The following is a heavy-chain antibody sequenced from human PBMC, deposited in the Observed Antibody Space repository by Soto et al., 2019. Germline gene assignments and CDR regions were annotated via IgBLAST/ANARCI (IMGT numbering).Heavy chain of an antibody. V-gene: IGHV1-69*13. CDR1: GGTFSSYA. Sequence: GASVKVSCKASGGTFSSYAISWVRQAPGQGLEWMGGIIPIFGTANYAQKFQGRVTITADESTSTAYMELSSLRSEDTAVYYCARDMSGYAYDAFEIWGQGAVLTVSS. CDR3: ARDMSGYAYDAFEI. D-gene: IGHD5-12*01. CDR2: IIPIFGTA. J-gene: IGHJ3*02.